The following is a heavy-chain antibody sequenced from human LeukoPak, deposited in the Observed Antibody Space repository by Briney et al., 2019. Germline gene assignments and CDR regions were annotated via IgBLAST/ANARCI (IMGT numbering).Heavy chain of an antibody. CDR3: ARDQGDYDFWSGYFPGDY. D-gene: IGHD3-3*01. CDR2: INPNSGGT. CDR1: GYTFTGYY. Sequence: ASVKVSCKASGYTFTGYYMHWVRQAPGQGLEWMGWINPNSGGTNYAQKFQGRVTMTRDMSTSTVYMELSSLRSEDTAVYYCARDQGDYDFWSGYFPGDYWGQGTLVTVSS. V-gene: IGHV1-2*02. J-gene: IGHJ4*02.